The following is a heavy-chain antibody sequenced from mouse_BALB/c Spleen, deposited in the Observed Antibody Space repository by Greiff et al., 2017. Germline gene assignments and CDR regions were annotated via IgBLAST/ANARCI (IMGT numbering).Heavy chain of an antibody. CDR2: IYPGDGDT. D-gene: IGHD1-1*01. CDR1: GYTFTSYW. CDR3: ARGRGYYGSLDY. J-gene: IGHJ2*01. V-gene: IGHV1-87*01. Sequence: QVQLQQSGAELARPGASVKLSCKASGYTFTSYWMQWVKQRPGQGLEWIGAIYPGDGDTRYTQKFKGKATLTADKSSSTAYMQLSSLASEDSAVYYCARGRGYYGSLDYWGQGTTLTVSS.